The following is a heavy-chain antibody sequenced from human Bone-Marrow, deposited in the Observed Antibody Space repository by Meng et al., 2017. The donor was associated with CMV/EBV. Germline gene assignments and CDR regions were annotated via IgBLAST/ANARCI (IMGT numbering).Heavy chain of an antibody. D-gene: IGHD5-12*01. Sequence: GGSLRLSCAASGFTFSSYAMHWVRQAPGKGLEYVSAISSNGGSTYYADSVKGRFTISRDNSKNTLYLQMGSLRAEDMAVYYCARAYNGYSWLFDPWGQGILVTVSS. J-gene: IGHJ5*02. CDR2: ISSNGGST. CDR3: ARAYNGYSWLFDP. V-gene: IGHV3-64*02. CDR1: GFTFSSYA.